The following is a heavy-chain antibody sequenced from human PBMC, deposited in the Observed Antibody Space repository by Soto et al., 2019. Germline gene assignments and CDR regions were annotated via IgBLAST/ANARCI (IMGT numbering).Heavy chain of an antibody. J-gene: IGHJ4*02. D-gene: IGHD3-16*01. CDR2: INTDGTGT. CDR3: ASPTMGGFDH. V-gene: IGHV3-74*01. CDR1: GFTFRTYW. Sequence: EIQLVESGGAVVQPGGSLRLSCAASGFTFRTYWMHWVRQVAGKVLVWVARINTDGTGTSYADSVMARFPISRDNANNTLFLQMNNLRDDDTALCHCASPTMGGFDHWGPGTQVTVSS.